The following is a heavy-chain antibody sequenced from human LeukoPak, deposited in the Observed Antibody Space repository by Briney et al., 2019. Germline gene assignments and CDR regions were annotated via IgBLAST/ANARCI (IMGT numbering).Heavy chain of an antibody. V-gene: IGHV4-59*01. Sequence: SETLSLTCTVSGVSISNYYRSWIRQPPGKGLEWIGYIYYSGSTNYNPSLKSRVTISVDRTKNHFSLKLSSVTAADTAVYYCARTTEEYYGSGKSRKYYSYYYYMDVWGKGTTVTVSS. J-gene: IGHJ6*03. D-gene: IGHD3-10*01. CDR2: IYYSGST. CDR1: GVSISNYY. CDR3: ARTTEEYYGSGKSRKYYSYYYYMDV.